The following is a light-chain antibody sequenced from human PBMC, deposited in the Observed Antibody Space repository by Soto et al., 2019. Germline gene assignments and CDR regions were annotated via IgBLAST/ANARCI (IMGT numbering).Light chain of an antibody. CDR1: KTFART. J-gene: IGKJ2*01. CDR2: GAS. CDR3: QQYHNWPPQYT. Sequence: EIMMTQSPASLSLFPGEEATLSCRASKTFARTLAWYQQKPGQAPRLLIHGASTRATGVSARFSGSGSGTEFTLTISSLQSEDFAVYYCQQYHNWPPQYTFGQGTKLQIK. V-gene: IGKV3-15*01.